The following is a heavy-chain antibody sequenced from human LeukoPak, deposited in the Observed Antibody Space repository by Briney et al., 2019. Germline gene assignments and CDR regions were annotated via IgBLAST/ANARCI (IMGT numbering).Heavy chain of an antibody. CDR2: INPNSGGT. D-gene: IGHD2-15*01. CDR3: ASQSYCSGGSCYQINDY. J-gene: IGHJ4*02. V-gene: IGHV1-2*06. CDR1: GYTFTGYY. Sequence: GASVTVSCKASGYTFTGYYMHWVRQAPGQGLEWMGRINPNSGGTNYAQKFQGRVTMTRDTSISTAYMALSRLRSDDTAVYYCASQSYCSGGSCYQINDYWGQGTLVTVSS.